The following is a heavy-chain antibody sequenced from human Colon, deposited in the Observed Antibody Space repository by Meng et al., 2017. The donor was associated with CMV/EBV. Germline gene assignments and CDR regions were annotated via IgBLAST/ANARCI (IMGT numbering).Heavy chain of an antibody. D-gene: IGHD6-19*01. CDR2: INNNASST. CDR1: GFTFSSYW. Sequence: GESLKISCAASGFTFSSYWMHWVRQAPGKGLVWVSHINNNASSTSYADSVKGRFTISRDNSKNTLYLQMNSLRAEDTAVYYCARDPRRGGGRGSGWYVDYWGQGTLVTVSS. CDR3: ARDPRRGGGRGSGWYVDY. J-gene: IGHJ4*02. V-gene: IGHV3-74*01.